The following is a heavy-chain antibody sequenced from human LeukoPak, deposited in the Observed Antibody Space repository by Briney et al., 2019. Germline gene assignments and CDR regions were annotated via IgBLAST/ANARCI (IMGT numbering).Heavy chain of an antibody. Sequence: PSETLSLTCAVYGESFNGYYWSWIRQPPGKGLEWIGEINHSGRTNYNPSLKGRVTTSVDTSKNQFSLKLNSLTAADTAVYYCARRAVGATLDYWGQGILVTASS. V-gene: IGHV4-34*01. D-gene: IGHD1-26*01. CDR1: GESFNGYY. CDR2: INHSGRT. J-gene: IGHJ4*02. CDR3: ARRAVGATLDY.